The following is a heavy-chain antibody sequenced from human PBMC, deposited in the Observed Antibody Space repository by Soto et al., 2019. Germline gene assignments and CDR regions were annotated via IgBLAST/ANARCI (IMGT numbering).Heavy chain of an antibody. CDR1: GFTFSNYW. V-gene: IGHV3-74*01. Sequence: EAQLVESGGGLVQPGGSLRLSCAASGFTFSNYWMHWVRQAPGKGLVWISRINNYGSSTTYADSVKGRFTISRDNAENTLHLQMNSLRAEDTAVYYCARVRYATSSNYMDVWGKGTTVTVSS. D-gene: IGHD2-2*01. CDR2: INNYGSST. J-gene: IGHJ6*03. CDR3: ARVRYATSSNYMDV.